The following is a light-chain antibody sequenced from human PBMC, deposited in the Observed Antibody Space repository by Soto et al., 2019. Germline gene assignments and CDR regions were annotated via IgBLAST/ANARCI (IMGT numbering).Light chain of an antibody. CDR2: DAS. V-gene: IGKV1-33*01. CDR1: QTISTY. Sequence: DIQMTQSPSSLSASVGDRVTITCRASQTISTYLNWYQHKPGKAPKLLIYDASILEAGVPSRFSGSGSGTDFTFTISSLQPEDVATYYCQHCDYLPIFGPGTTVDFK. J-gene: IGKJ3*01. CDR3: QHCDYLPI.